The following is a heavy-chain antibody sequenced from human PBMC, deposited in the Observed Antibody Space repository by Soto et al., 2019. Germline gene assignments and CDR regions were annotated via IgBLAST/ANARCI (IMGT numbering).Heavy chain of an antibody. CDR1: GGSFSGYY. CDR2: INHSGST. V-gene: IGHV4-34*01. Sequence: SETLSLTCAVYGGSFSGYYWSWIRQPPGKGLEWIGEINHSGSTNYNPSLKSRVTISVDTSKNQFSLKLSSVTAADTAVYYCASVYCSGGSCYSYYYYMDVWGKGTTVTVSS. D-gene: IGHD2-15*01. J-gene: IGHJ6*03. CDR3: ASVYCSGGSCYSYYYYMDV.